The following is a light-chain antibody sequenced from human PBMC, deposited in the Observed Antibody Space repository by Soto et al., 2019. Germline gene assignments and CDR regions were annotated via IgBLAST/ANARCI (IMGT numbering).Light chain of an antibody. CDR3: QQYNNWPPDRT. CDR2: GAS. J-gene: IGKJ1*01. V-gene: IGKV3-15*01. CDR1: QSVGSN. Sequence: EIVRTQSPATLSVSPGERATLSCRASQSVGSNLAWYQQKPGQAPRLPLYGASTRATGIPARFSGSGSGTEFTLTIGSLQSEDFAIYFCQQYNNWPPDRTFGQGTKVEIK.